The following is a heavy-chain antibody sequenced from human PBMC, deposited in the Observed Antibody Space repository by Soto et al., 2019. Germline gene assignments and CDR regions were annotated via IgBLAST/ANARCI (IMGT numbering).Heavy chain of an antibody. CDR1: GFPFATYA. Sequence: EVKLLESGGGVVQPGGSLRLSCGGSGFPFATYAMGWVRQAPGKGLEWVSGISRSGGRTYYADSVKGRFTISRDNCQNTFYLQTNSLRVDDTALYYCVRVGNVGGVIEYFDYWGQGSLVTVSS. D-gene: IGHD3-3*01. V-gene: IGHV3-23*01. J-gene: IGHJ4*02. CDR3: VRVGNVGGVIEYFDY. CDR2: ISRSGGRT.